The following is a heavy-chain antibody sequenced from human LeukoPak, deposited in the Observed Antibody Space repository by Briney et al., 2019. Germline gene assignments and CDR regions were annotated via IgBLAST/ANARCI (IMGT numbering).Heavy chain of an antibody. D-gene: IGHD5-12*01. V-gene: IGHV3-7*01. CDR3: ARGGYSGYHEFDY. J-gene: IGHJ4*02. CDR2: IKQDGSEK. CDR1: GFTFSSYW. Sequence: GGSLRLSCAASGFTFSSYWMSWVRQAPGKGLEWVANIKQDGSEKYYVDSVKGRFTISRDNAKNSLYLQMNSLRAEDTAVYYCARGGYSGYHEFDYWGQGTLVTVSS.